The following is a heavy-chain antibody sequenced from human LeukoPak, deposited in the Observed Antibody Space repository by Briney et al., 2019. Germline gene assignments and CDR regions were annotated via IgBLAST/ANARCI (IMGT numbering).Heavy chain of an antibody. D-gene: IGHD1/OR15-1a*01. CDR3: AREITGTAYYGMDV. CDR1: GGTFSSYA. CDR2: IIPIFGTA. V-gene: IGHV1-69*13. Sequence: SVKVSCKASGGTFSSYAISWVRQAPGQGLEWMGGIIPIFGTANYAQKFQGRATITADESTSTAYMELSSLRSEDTAVYYCAREITGTAYYGMDVWGQGTTVTVSS. J-gene: IGHJ6*02.